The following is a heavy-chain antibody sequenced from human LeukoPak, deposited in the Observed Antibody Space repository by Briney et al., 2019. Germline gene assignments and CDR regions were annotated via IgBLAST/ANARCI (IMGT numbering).Heavy chain of an antibody. CDR3: ARSSSGWYDY. J-gene: IGHJ4*02. D-gene: IGHD6-19*01. V-gene: IGHV4-59*01. CDR1: GGSISSYY. Sequence: SETLSLTCSVSGGSISSYYWSWIRQPPGKGLEWIGYIYYSGSTNYNPSLKSRVTISVDTSKNQFSLKLSSVTAADTAVYYCARSSSGWYDYWGQGTLVTVSS. CDR2: IYYSGST.